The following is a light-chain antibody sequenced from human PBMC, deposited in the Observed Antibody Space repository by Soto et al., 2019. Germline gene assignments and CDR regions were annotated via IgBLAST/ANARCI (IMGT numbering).Light chain of an antibody. V-gene: IGKV1D-12*01. CDR2: AAS. CDR1: QDIGSW. Sequence: DIQVTQSPSSVSASVGDRVTITCRAGQDIGSWLTWYQHKPGKAPKLLIYAASSLQSGVPSRCSGSGSGTDLTLKISRVEAEDVGIYYCMQIIELPWTFGQGTKVDIK. CDR3: MQIIELPWT. J-gene: IGKJ1*01.